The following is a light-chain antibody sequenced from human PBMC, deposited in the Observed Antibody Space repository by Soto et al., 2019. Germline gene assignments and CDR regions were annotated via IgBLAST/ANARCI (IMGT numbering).Light chain of an antibody. CDR1: QSLLHSNGYNY. V-gene: IGKV1-5*03. J-gene: IGKJ1*01. Sequence: MTQSPLSLLVAPGEPASISGRSSQSLLHSNGYNYLAWYQQKPGKAPKLLIYKASSLESGVPSRFSGSGSGTEFTLTISSLQPDDFATYYCQQYNSYWTFGQGTKVDI. CDR3: QQYNSYWT. CDR2: KAS.